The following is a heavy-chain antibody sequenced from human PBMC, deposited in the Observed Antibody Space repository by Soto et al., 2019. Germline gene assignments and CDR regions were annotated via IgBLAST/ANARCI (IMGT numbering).Heavy chain of an antibody. CDR1: GGSISSSSYY. CDR2: IYYSGST. CDR3: ARNGYCSSGSYHLAY. V-gene: IGHV4-39*01. J-gene: IGHJ4*02. Sequence: SETLSLTCTVSGGSISSSSYYWGWIRQPPGKGLEWIGSIYYSGSTYYNPSLKSRVTISVDTSKNQFSLKLSSVTAADTAVYYCARNGYCSSGSYHLAYWGQGTLVTVSS. D-gene: IGHD2-2*01.